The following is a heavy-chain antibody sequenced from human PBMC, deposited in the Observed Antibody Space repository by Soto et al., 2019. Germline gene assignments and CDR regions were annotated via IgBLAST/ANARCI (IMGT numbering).Heavy chain of an antibody. CDR1: GGSISSYY. Sequence: QVQLQESGPGLVKPSETLSLTCTVSGGSISSYYWSWIRQPPGKGLEWIGYIYYSGSTNYNPSLKSRVTISVDTSKNQFSLTLSSVTAADTAVYYCARDMVTNWFDPWGQGTLVTVSS. J-gene: IGHJ5*02. D-gene: IGHD3-10*01. CDR3: ARDMVTNWFDP. V-gene: IGHV4-59*01. CDR2: IYYSGST.